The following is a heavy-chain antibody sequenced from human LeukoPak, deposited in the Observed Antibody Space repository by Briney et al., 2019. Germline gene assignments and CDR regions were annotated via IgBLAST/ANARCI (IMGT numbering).Heavy chain of an antibody. Sequence: SETLSLTCTVSGGSISSSSYYWGWIRQPPGKGLEWIGSIYYSGSTYYNPSLKSRVTISVDTSKNQFSLKLSSVTAADTAVYYCARRPEWFDPWGQGTLVIVSS. V-gene: IGHV4-39*01. CDR1: GGSISSSSYY. J-gene: IGHJ5*02. CDR2: IYYSGST. CDR3: ARRPEWFDP.